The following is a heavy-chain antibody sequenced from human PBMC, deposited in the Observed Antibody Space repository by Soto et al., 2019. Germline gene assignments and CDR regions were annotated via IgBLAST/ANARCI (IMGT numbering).Heavy chain of an antibody. CDR2: MNPNSGNT. Sequence: QVQLVQSGAEVKKPGASVKVSCKASGYTFTSYDINWVRQATGQGLEWMGWMNPNSGNTGYAQKFQGRVTMTRNTSIRTAYMELSSLISDHTAVYYCARSTNDYGDRHWGQGTLVTVSS. CDR3: ARSTNDYGDRH. D-gene: IGHD4-17*01. V-gene: IGHV1-8*01. CDR1: GYTFTSYD. J-gene: IGHJ4*02.